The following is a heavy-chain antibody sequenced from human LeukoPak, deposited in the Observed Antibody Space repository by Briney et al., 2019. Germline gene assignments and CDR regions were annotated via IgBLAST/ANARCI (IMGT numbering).Heavy chain of an antibody. J-gene: IGHJ4*02. CDR3: ARATGHYYGSGSYYPTYFDY. CDR2: IYYSGST. Sequence: SQTLSLTCTVSGGSISSGGYYWSWIRQHPGKGLEWIGYIYYSGSTYCNPSLKSRVTISVDTSKNQFSLKLSSVTAADTAVYYCARATGHYYGSGSYYPTYFDYWGQGTLVTVSS. D-gene: IGHD3-10*01. V-gene: IGHV4-31*03. CDR1: GGSISSGGYY.